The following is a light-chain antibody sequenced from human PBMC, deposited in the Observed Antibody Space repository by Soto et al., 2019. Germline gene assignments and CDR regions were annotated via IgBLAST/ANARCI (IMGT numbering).Light chain of an antibody. CDR1: QSVSSK. J-gene: IGKJ5*01. Sequence: EIVMTQSPATLSVSPGERATLSCRASQSVSSKLAWYQQNLGQAPRLLIHGASTRATGIPARFSGSGSGTEFTLTISSLQSEDFAVYYCQQYNNWPLTFGQGTRLEIK. CDR2: GAS. CDR3: QQYNNWPLT. V-gene: IGKV3-15*01.